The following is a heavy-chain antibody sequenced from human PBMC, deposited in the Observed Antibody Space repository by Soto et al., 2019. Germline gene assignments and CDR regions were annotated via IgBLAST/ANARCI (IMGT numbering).Heavy chain of an antibody. Sequence: PGGSLRLSCAGSGFTFSSYSMNWVRQAPGKGLEWVSFISSSSSTIYYADSVKGRFTISRDNAKNSLDLQMNSLRAEDTAVYYCAKDGGYSYGPFDYWGQGTLVTVSS. V-gene: IGHV3-48*01. CDR1: GFTFSSYS. CDR2: ISSSSSTI. J-gene: IGHJ4*02. CDR3: AKDGGYSYGPFDY. D-gene: IGHD5-18*01.